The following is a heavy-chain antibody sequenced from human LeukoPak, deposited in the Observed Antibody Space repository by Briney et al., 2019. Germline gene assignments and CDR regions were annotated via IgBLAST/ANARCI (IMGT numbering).Heavy chain of an antibody. CDR2: ISSSSSYI. J-gene: IGHJ3*02. CDR1: GFTFSSYS. V-gene: IGHV3-21*01. D-gene: IGHD4-17*01. Sequence: GGSLRLSCAASGFTFSSYSVNWVRQAPGKGLEWVSSISSSSSYIYYADSVKGRLTISRDNAKNSLYLQMNSLRAEDTAVYYCARAVTNDAFDIWGQGTMVTVSS. CDR3: ARAVTNDAFDI.